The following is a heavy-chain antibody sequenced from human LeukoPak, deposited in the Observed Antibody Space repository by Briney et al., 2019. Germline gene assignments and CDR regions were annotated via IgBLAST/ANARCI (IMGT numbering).Heavy chain of an antibody. CDR1: GFTFSSYY. Sequence: QTGGSLSLFCAASGFTFSSYYMRWARQAPGRGREGVANIMQGGGEKYYVDIVKGRFTISRGNAKTSLYLQMNSLRAEDTAVYYCAIGGYSYGSRIDYWGQGTLVTVSS. CDR2: IMQGGGEK. J-gene: IGHJ4*02. D-gene: IGHD5-18*01. V-gene: IGHV3-7*01. CDR3: AIGGYSYGSRIDY.